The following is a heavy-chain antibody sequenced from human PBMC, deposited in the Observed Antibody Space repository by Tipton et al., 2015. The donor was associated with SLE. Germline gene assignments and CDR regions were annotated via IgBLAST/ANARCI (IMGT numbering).Heavy chain of an antibody. CDR3: ARITSNGYYYGAFDF. D-gene: IGHD3-22*01. Sequence: VQLVQSGAEVKKPGESLKISCKASGYSFTNYWIAWVRQMPGKGLEWMGVIYPGDSDTRYSPSFQGQVTISADRSISTAYLQWSSLKASDTAMYYCARITSNGYYYGAFDFWGQGTMVTVSS. J-gene: IGHJ3*01. V-gene: IGHV5-51*03. CDR2: IYPGDSDT. CDR1: GYSFTNYW.